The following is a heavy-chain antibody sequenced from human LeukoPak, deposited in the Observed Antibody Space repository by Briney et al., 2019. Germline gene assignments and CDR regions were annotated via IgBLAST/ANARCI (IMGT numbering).Heavy chain of an antibody. CDR1: GASISSYY. Sequence: SSETLSLTCTVSGASISSYYWSWIRQPPGKGLEWIGYIYYSGSTNYNPSLKSRVTISVDTSKNQFSLKLSSATAADTAVYYCARVLNSLDYWGQGTLVTVSS. J-gene: IGHJ4*02. V-gene: IGHV4-59*01. CDR2: IYYSGST. D-gene: IGHD2-8*01. CDR3: ARVLNSLDY.